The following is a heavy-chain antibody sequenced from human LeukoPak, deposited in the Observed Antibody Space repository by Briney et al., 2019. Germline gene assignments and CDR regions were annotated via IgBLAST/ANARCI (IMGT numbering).Heavy chain of an antibody. CDR2: INHSGST. Sequence: SETLSLTCAVYGGSFSGYYWSWIRQPPGKGLEWIGEINHSGSTNYNPSLKSRVTISVDTSKNQFSLKLSSVTAADTAVYYCAGSGYYDSNGSQYYFDYWGQGTLVTVSS. CDR3: AGSGYYDSNGSQYYFDY. J-gene: IGHJ4*02. V-gene: IGHV4-34*01. D-gene: IGHD3-22*01. CDR1: GGSFSGYY.